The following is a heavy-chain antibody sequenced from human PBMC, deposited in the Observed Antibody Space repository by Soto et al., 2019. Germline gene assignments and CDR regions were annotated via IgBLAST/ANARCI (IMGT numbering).Heavy chain of an antibody. Sequence: PGESLKISCKGSGYSFTSYWISWVRQMPGKGLEWMGRIDPSDSYTNYSPSFQGHVTISADKSISTAYLQWSSLKASDTAMYYCVGITMVRGVTDAVDAFDIWGQGKMVTVSS. D-gene: IGHD3-10*01. J-gene: IGHJ3*02. CDR2: IDPSDSYT. V-gene: IGHV5-10-1*01. CDR3: VGITMVRGVTDAVDAFDI. CDR1: GYSFTSYW.